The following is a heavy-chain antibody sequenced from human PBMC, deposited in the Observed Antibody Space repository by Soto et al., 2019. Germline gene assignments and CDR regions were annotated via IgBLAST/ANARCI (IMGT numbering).Heavy chain of an antibody. CDR3: AKGRFMIDY. CDR1: GFTFSSYG. CDR2: ISYDGSNK. D-gene: IGHD3-10*01. V-gene: IGHV3-30*18. J-gene: IGHJ4*02. Sequence: GGSLRLSCAASGFTFSSYGMHWVRQAPGKGLEWVAVISYDGSNKYYADSVKGRFTISRDNSKNTLYLQMNSLRAEDTAVYYCAKGRFMIDYWGQGTLVTVYS.